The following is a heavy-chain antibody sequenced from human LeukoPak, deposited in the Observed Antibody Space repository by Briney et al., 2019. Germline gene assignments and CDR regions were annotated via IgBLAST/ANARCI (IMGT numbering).Heavy chain of an antibody. CDR2: IYYSGST. J-gene: IGHJ4*02. D-gene: IGHD1-26*01. V-gene: IGHV4-39*01. CDR3: ARRGGSYYLPYYFDY. Sequence: PSETLSLTXTVSGGSISSSSYYWGWIRQPPGKGLEWIGSIYYSGSTYYNPSLKSRVTISVDTSKNQFSLKLSSVTAADTAVYYCARRGGSYYLPYYFDYWGQGTLVTVSS. CDR1: GGSISSSSYY.